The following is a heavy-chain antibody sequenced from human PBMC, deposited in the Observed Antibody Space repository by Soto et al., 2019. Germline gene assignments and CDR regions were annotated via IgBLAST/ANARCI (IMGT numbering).Heavy chain of an antibody. J-gene: IGHJ4*02. D-gene: IGHD6-6*01. CDR2: IYYSGGT. V-gene: IGHV4-30-4*01. CDR1: GGSISSDDYY. CDR3: ARELSNSPDYFDY. Sequence: PSETLSLTCTVSGGSISSDDYYWSWIRQPPGKGLEWIGYIYYSGGTAYNPSLKSRLIISIDTSKNQFSLNLNSVSGADTAVYYCARELSNSPDYFDYWGQGTLVTVS.